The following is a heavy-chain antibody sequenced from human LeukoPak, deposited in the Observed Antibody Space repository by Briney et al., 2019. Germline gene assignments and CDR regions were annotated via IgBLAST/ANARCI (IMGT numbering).Heavy chain of an antibody. V-gene: IGHV3-7*01. D-gene: IGHD3-10*01. Sequence: GGSLRLSCAASGFTFSNSWMNWFRQAPGRLEWVANINHDGSEKNYVDSVEGRFTITRDNTKKSLYLQMNSLGAEDTAVYYCARGTALPGVDYWGQGTLVIVSS. CDR1: GFTFSNSW. CDR2: INHDGSEK. CDR3: ARGTALPGVDY. J-gene: IGHJ4*02.